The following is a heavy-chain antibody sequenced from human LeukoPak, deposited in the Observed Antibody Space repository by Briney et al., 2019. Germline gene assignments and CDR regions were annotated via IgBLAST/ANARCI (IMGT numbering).Heavy chain of an antibody. V-gene: IGHV3-48*03. CDR3: ARVPRDSSGYYKGAFDI. Sequence: PGGSLRLSCAASGFTFSSYEMNWVRQAPGKGLEWVSYISSSGSTIYYADSVKGRFTISRDNAKNTLYLQMNSLRAEDTAVYYCARVPRDSSGYYKGAFDIWGQGTMVTVPS. D-gene: IGHD3-22*01. CDR1: GFTFSSYE. CDR2: ISSSGSTI. J-gene: IGHJ3*02.